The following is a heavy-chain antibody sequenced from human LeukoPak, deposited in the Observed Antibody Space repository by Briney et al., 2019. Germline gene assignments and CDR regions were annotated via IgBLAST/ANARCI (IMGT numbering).Heavy chain of an antibody. CDR3: ARLGGHSSCYGH. D-gene: IGHD2-2*01. Sequence: SETLSLTCTVSGGSISSYYWGWIRQPPGKGLEWIGGIYYSGSTYYNPSLKSRVTISVDTSKNQFSLKLSSVTAADTAVYYCARLGGHSSCYGHWGQGTLVTVSS. V-gene: IGHV4-39*01. CDR1: GGSISSYY. CDR2: IYYSGST. J-gene: IGHJ4*02.